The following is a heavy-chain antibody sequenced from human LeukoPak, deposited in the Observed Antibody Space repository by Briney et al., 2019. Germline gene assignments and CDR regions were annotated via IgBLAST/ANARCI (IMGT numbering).Heavy chain of an antibody. Sequence: GGSLRLSCAASGFTFSSYGMHWVRQAPGKGLEWVAVISYDGSNKYYADSVKGRFTISRDNSKNTLYLQMNSLRAEDTAVYYCGKGGIAAGGVWDYWGQGTLVTVSS. CDR2: ISYDGSNK. V-gene: IGHV3-30*18. CDR1: GFTFSSYG. J-gene: IGHJ4*02. D-gene: IGHD6-13*01. CDR3: GKGGIAAGGVWDY.